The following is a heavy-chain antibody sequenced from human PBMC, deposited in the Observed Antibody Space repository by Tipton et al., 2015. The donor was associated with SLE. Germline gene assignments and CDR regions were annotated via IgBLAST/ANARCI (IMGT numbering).Heavy chain of an antibody. D-gene: IGHD6-13*01. J-gene: IGHJ5*02. CDR3: ARGQDSSSGGFDP. CDR2: IYYSGST. Sequence: TLSLTCTVSGGPISSSSYYWGWIRQPPGKGLEWIGSIYYSGSTYYNPSLKSRVTISVDTSKNQFSLKLSSVTAADTAVYYCARGQDSSSGGFDPWGQGTLVTVSS. CDR1: GGPISSSSYY. V-gene: IGHV4-39*07.